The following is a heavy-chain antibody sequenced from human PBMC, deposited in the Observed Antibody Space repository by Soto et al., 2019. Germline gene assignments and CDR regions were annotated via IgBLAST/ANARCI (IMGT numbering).Heavy chain of an antibody. V-gene: IGHV4-31*03. Sequence: PSETLSLTCTVSGGSISSGGYYWSWIRQHPGKGLEWMGYIYYSGSTYYNPSLKSRVTISVDTSKNQFSLKLSSVTAADTAVYYGARLRRDDSNWFDPWGQGTPVTVSS. CDR3: ARLRRDDSNWFDP. D-gene: IGHD2-21*02. J-gene: IGHJ5*02. CDR2: IYYSGST. CDR1: GGSISSGGYY.